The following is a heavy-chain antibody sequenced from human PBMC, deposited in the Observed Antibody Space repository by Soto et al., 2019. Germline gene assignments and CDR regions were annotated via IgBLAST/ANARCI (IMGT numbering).Heavy chain of an antibody. CDR1: GGCISNPSYY. D-gene: IGHD1-1*01. V-gene: IGHV4-39*01. J-gene: IGHJ5*02. CDR2: IFYTGRT. CDR3: AGLTFRIVAASHGRSSWFGP. Sequence: XASLSLTCTVCGGCISNPSYYWGWVRQPPGKGLEWIGDIFYTGRTYYSPSLKSRVTISVDTSKEQFSLNLTSVTAADTAVYFCAGLTFRIVAASHGRSSWFGPWAPGTLVTVSS.